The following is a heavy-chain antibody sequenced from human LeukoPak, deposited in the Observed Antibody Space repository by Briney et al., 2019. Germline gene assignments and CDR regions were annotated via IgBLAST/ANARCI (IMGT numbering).Heavy chain of an antibody. D-gene: IGHD3-3*01. CDR3: AKDRDYDFWSGYCHFDY. CDR2: ISGSGGST. V-gene: IGHV3-23*01. J-gene: IGHJ4*02. Sequence: GGSLRLSCAASGFTFSSYAMSCVRQAPGKGLEWVSAISGSGGSTYYADPVKGRFTISRDNSKNTLYLQMNSLRAEDTAVYYCAKDRDYDFWSGYCHFDYWGQGTLVTVSS. CDR1: GFTFSSYA.